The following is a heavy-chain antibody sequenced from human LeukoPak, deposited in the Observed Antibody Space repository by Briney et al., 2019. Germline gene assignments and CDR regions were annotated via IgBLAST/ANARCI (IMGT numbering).Heavy chain of an antibody. CDR2: IYTSGST. CDR3: ARDASPYYYDSSGYHNNYYYYYYMDV. J-gene: IGHJ6*03. D-gene: IGHD3-22*01. V-gene: IGHV4-61*02. Sequence: PSETLSLTCTVSGGSISSGSYYWSWIRQPAGKGLEWIGRIYTSGSTNYNPSLKSRVTISVDTSKNQFSLKLSSVTAADTAVYYCARDASPYYYDSSGYHNNYYYYYYMDVWGKGTTVTVSS. CDR1: GGSISSGSYY.